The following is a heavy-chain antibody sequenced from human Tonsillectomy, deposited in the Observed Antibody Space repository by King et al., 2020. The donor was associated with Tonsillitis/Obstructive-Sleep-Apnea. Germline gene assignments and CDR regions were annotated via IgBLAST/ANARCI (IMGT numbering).Heavy chain of an antibody. Sequence: VQRQESGPGLVKPSETLSLTCTVSGGSFRGYYWSWVRQPPGKGLEWIGHMYYSGRTKYNPSLKSRVTIYVDTSKNQFSLKLSSVAASDTAVYYCARTRTTMVQGVISGPYYYYYMDVWGKGTTVTVSS. J-gene: IGHJ6*03. CDR2: MYYSGRT. CDR3: ARTRTTMVQGVISGPYYYYYMDV. CDR1: GGSFRGYY. V-gene: IGHV4-59*01. D-gene: IGHD3-10*01.